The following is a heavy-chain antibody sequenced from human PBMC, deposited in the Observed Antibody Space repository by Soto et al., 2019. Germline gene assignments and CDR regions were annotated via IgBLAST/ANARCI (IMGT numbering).Heavy chain of an antibody. CDR3: ARDYYESSGYYHDEGAIPDY. V-gene: IGHV3-30-3*01. CDR1: GFTFSSYA. J-gene: IGHJ4*02. CDR2: ILYDGNNK. Sequence: QVQLVESGGGVVQPGRSLRLSCAASGFTFSSYAMHWVRQAPGKGLDWVAFILYDGNNKYYADSVKGRFTISRDNSKNTRYLKMNSLRAEDTAVYSCARDYYESSGYYHDEGAIPDYWGQGTLVTVSS. D-gene: IGHD3-22*01.